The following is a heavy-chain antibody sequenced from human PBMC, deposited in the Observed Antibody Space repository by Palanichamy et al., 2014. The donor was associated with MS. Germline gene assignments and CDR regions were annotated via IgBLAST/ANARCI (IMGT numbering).Heavy chain of an antibody. CDR3: ARDRDAFDI. V-gene: IGHV6-1*01. CDR2: TYHRSKWYY. CDR1: GDSVSSNSAA. Sequence: QVQLQQSGPGLVKPSQTLSLTCAISGDSVSSNSAAWNWIRQSPSRGLEWLGRTYHRSKWYYEYAVSVNSRITINPDTSKNQFSLQVNSVIPEDTAMYYCARDRDAFDIWGPGTMVTVSS. J-gene: IGHJ3*02.